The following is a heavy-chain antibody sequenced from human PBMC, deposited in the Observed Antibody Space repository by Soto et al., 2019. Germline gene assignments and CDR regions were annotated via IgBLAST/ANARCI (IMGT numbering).Heavy chain of an antibody. CDR1: GYTFTGYY. CDR2: INPNNGGT. CDR3: ATTCAFGGRTIWCMDV. V-gene: IGHV1-2*04. Sequence: GASVNVSCKASGYTFTGYYTHWVRQAPGQGLEWMGWINPNNGGTKYAQKFQGCLTLTRDTSISTAYMELSRLRSDDTAVYYCATTCAFGGRTIWCMDVWGQGTTVTVSS. D-gene: IGHD3-9*01. J-gene: IGHJ6*02.